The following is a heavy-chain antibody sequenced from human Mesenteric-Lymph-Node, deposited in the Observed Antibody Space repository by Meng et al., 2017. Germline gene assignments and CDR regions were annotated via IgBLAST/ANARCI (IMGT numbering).Heavy chain of an antibody. CDR2: ISYSGTT. V-gene: IGHV4-39*07. Sequence: SETLSLTCTVSGGSISSSSYHWGWIRQPPGKGLECIGMISYSGTTYYNPSLKSRVTMSVDTSKNQFSLKLSSVTAADTAVYYCARDYGGSFQYWGQGTLVTVSS. CDR3: ARDYGGSFQY. D-gene: IGHD4-23*01. J-gene: IGHJ1*01. CDR1: GGSISSSSYH.